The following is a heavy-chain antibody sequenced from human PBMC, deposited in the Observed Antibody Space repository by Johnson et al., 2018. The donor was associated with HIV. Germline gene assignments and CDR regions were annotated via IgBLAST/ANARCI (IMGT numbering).Heavy chain of an antibody. CDR2: ISYDGSNK. J-gene: IGHJ3*02. CDR3: ARSVNAGRPFDI. D-gene: IGHD2-8*01. Sequence: QVQLVESGGGVVQPGRSLRLSCAASGFTFSSYGMHWVRQAPGKGLEWVAVISYDGSNKYYADSVKGRFTISRDNSKNTLYLQMNSLRAEDTALYYCARSVNAGRPFDIWGQGTLVTVSS. V-gene: IGHV3-30*03. CDR1: GFTFSSYG.